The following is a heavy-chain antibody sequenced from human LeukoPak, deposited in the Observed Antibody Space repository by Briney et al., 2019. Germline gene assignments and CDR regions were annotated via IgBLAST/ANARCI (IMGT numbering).Heavy chain of an antibody. Sequence: GGSLRLSCAASGFTFTNYAMSWVRQAPGKGLEWVSGIVGSGDDTYYADSVKGRFTISRDNAKNTVDLQMNSLRGEDTAVYYCARDAGDCGGDCPRWFDPWGQGTLVTVSS. CDR1: GFTFTNYA. CDR2: IVGSGDDT. D-gene: IGHD2-21*02. V-gene: IGHV3-23*01. J-gene: IGHJ5*02. CDR3: ARDAGDCGGDCPRWFDP.